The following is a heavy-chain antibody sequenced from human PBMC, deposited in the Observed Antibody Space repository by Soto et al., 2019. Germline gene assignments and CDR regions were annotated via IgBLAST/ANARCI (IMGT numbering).Heavy chain of an antibody. CDR3: ARDGWGFCSGGRGYNLGC. CDR1: GYTFTSYG. CDR2: ISAYNGNT. V-gene: IGHV1-18*01. D-gene: IGHD2-15*01. Sequence: QVQLVQSGAEVKKPGASVKVSCKASGYTFTSYGISWVRQAPGQGLEWMGWISAYNGNTNYGQKLQGRVTMTTVTDMSTGYLEVTGRRSDATSVYYCARDGWGFCSGGRGYNLGCWGQGTLVTVGS. J-gene: IGHJ1*01.